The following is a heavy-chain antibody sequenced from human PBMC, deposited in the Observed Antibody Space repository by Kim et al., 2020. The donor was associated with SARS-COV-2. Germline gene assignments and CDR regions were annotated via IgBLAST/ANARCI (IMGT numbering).Heavy chain of an antibody. CDR3: ARESARDVVIVAPDALDI. CDR2: ISGNNDNT. D-gene: IGHD2-15*01. J-gene: IGHJ3*02. CDR1: GYTFTNYT. Sequence: ASVKVSCKASGYTFTNYTINWVRQAPGQGLEWMGWISGNNDNTNYAQKLQGRVTMTTDTSTTTVYMELRSLRSDDTAVYYCARESARDVVIVAPDALDIWGQGTTVTVSS. V-gene: IGHV1-18*01.